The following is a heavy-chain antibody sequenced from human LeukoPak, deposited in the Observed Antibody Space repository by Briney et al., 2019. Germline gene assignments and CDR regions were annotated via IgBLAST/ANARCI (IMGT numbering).Heavy chain of an antibody. CDR3: ARARYCSGGSCYHTKDYYYYMDV. V-gene: IGHV1-69*13. CDR2: IIPIFGTA. Sequence: ASVKVSCKASGGTFSSYTISWVRQAPGQGLEWMGGIIPIFGTANYAQKFQGRVTITADESTSTAYMELSSLRSEDTAVYYCARARYCSGGSCYHTKDYYYYMDVWGKGTTVTISS. J-gene: IGHJ6*03. D-gene: IGHD2-15*01. CDR1: GGTFSSYT.